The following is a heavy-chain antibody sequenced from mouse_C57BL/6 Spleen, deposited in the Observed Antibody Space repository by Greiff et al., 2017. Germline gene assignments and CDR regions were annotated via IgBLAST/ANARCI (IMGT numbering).Heavy chain of an antibody. D-gene: IGHD1-1*01. J-gene: IGHJ2*01. Sequence: QVQLQQPGTELVKPGASVKLSCKASGYTFTSYWMHWVKQRPGQGLEWIGNINPRNGGTKYNEKFKNKATMTVDKTSSTAYMQLSSLTSEYSAVYYGARGSFITTVVDYWGQGTTLTVA. CDR2: INPRNGGT. CDR3: ARGSFITTVVDY. V-gene: IGHV1-53*01. CDR1: GYTFTSYW.